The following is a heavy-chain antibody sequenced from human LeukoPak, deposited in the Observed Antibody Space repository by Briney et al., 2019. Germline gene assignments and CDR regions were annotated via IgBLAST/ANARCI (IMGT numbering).Heavy chain of an antibody. J-gene: IGHJ6*03. D-gene: IGHD5-12*01. CDR1: GFTFDDYA. CDR2: ISSSSSTI. V-gene: IGHV3-48*01. Sequence: GGSLRLSCAASGFTFDDYAMHWVRQAPGKGLEWVSYISSSSSTIYYADSVKGRFTISRDNAKNSLYLQMKSLRAEDTAVYYCARGGHGNYYYYYLDVWGKGTTVTVSS. CDR3: ARGGHGNYYYYYLDV.